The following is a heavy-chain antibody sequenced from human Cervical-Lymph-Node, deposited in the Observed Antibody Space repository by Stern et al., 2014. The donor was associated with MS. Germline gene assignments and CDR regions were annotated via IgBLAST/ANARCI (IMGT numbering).Heavy chain of an antibody. CDR2: IYPGDSDT. Sequence: VQLVESGAEVKKPGESLKISCKGSGYSFSNFWIGWVRQMPGKGLEWMGVIYPGDSDTKYSPSFQGQVTISADKSMRTLCLQRSSLKASDTAIYYCAKTLSGGSRYFDLWGRGTLVTVSS. V-gene: IGHV5-51*03. D-gene: IGHD3-16*01. CDR3: AKTLSGGSRYFDL. CDR1: GYSFSNFW. J-gene: IGHJ2*01.